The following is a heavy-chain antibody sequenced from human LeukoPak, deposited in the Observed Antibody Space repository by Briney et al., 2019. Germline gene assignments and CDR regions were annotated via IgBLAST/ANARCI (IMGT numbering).Heavy chain of an antibody. V-gene: IGHV4-59*11. J-gene: IGHJ6*02. CDR1: GGSISSHY. D-gene: IGHD3-10*01. Sequence: SETLSLTSTVSGGSISSHYWSWIRQPPGKGLEWIGYIYYSGSTNYNPSLKSRVSISVDTSKNQFSLKLSSVTAADTAVYYCARAYGSGSFHYYFGMDVWGQGTTVTVSS. CDR3: ARAYGSGSFHYYFGMDV. CDR2: IYYSGST.